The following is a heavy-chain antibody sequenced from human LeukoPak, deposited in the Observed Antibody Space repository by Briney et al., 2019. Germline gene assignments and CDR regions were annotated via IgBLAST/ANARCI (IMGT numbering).Heavy chain of an antibody. CDR3: ARGLLMRDYVWGRRYYYMDV. J-gene: IGHJ6*03. CDR1: GYTFTGYD. V-gene: IGHV1-8*03. CDR2: MNPNSGNT. Sequence: ASVKVSCKASGYTFTGYDINWVRQATGQGLEWMGWMNPNSGNTGYAQKFQGRVTITRNTSISTAYMELSSLRSEDTAVYYCARGLLMRDYVWGRRYYYMDVWGKGTTVTVSS. D-gene: IGHD3-16*01.